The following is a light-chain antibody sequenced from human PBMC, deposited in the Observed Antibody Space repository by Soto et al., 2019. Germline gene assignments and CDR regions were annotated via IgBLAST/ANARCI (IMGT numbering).Light chain of an antibody. CDR3: SSYAGSNDLL. CDR1: SSDVGGYNY. J-gene: IGLJ2*01. V-gene: IGLV2-8*01. CDR2: EVT. Sequence: QSALTQPPSASGSPGQSVTISCTGTSSDVGGYNYVSWYRLHPGKAPKLMIYEVTKRPSGVPDRFSGSKSGNTASLTVSGLQAEDEADYYCSSYAGSNDLLFGGGTKVTVL.